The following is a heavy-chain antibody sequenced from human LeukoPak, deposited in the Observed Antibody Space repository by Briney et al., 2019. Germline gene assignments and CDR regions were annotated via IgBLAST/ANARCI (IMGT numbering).Heavy chain of an antibody. CDR2: IYTSGST. D-gene: IGHD4-11*01. CDR1: GGSISSGSYY. V-gene: IGHV4-61*02. J-gene: IGHJ4*02. CDR3: ARQSNPGAPASY. Sequence: SQTLSLTCTVSGGSISSGSYYWSWIRQPAGKGLEWIGRIYTSGSTNYNPSLKSRVTISVDTSKNQFSLKLGSVTAADTAVYYCARQSNPGAPASYWGQGTLVTVSS.